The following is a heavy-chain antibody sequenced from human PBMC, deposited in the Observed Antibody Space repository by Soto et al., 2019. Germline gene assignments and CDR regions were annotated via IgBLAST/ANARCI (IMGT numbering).Heavy chain of an antibody. Sequence: SETLSLTCLVSGGSINNAFWNWIRHTPGKGLQWVGYIYSTGYAAYNPSLEARATISMDKSRNQVSLRLTSVTAEDTATYCCARGNNWFFFWGQGTPVTVSS. V-gene: IGHV4-4*08. CDR3: ARGNNWFFF. CDR2: IYSTGYA. J-gene: IGHJ5*01. CDR1: GGSINNAF.